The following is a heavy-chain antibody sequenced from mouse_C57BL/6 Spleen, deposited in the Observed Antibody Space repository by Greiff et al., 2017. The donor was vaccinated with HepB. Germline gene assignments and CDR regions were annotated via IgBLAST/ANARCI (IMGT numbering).Heavy chain of an antibody. CDR1: GFNIKNTY. D-gene: IGHD3-2*02. Sequence: EVKVVESVAELVRPGASVKLSCTASGFNIKNTYMHWVKQRPEQGLEWIGRIDPANGNTKYAPKFQGKATITADTSSNTAYLQLSSLTSEDTAIYYCAGDSSGYAWFAYWGQGTLVTVSA. J-gene: IGHJ3*01. CDR2: IDPANGNT. CDR3: AGDSSGYAWFAY. V-gene: IGHV14-3*01.